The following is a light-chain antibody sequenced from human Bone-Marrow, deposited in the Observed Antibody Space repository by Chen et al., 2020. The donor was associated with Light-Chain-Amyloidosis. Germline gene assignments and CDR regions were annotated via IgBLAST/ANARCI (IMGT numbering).Light chain of an antibody. Sequence: SYVLTQPSSVSVAPGQTATIACGGNNIGSTSVYWYQQTPGQAPLLVVYDDSDRPSGLPERLSGSNSGNTATLTIGRVEAGDEADYYCQVWDRSSDRPVFGGGTKLTVL. J-gene: IGLJ3*02. CDR3: QVWDRSSDRPV. V-gene: IGLV3-21*02. CDR1: NIGSTS. CDR2: DDS.